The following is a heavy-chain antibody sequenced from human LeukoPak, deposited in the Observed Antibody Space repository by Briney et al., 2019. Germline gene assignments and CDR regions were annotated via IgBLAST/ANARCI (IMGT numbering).Heavy chain of an antibody. CDR3: ARGYSSSCHDY. Sequence: AGGSLRLSCAASGFTFSGFAMSWVRRTPGKGLEWVSGISGSGDNTLYADSVKGRFTISRDNAKNSLYLQMNSLRAEDTAVYYCARGYSSSCHDYWGQGTLVTVSS. CDR1: GFTFSGFA. D-gene: IGHD6-13*01. V-gene: IGHV3-23*01. CDR2: ISGSGDNT. J-gene: IGHJ4*02.